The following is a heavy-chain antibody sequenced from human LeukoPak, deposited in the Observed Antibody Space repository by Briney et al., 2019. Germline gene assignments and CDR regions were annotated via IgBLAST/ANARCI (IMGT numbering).Heavy chain of an antibody. CDR2: IYYSGST. CDR3: ARRIPSYYYYGMDV. J-gene: IGHJ6*02. V-gene: IGHV4-39*01. CDR1: GGSISSSSYY. Sequence: SETLSLTCTVSGGSISSSSYYWGWIRQPPGKGLEWIGSIYYSGSTYYNPSLKSRVTISVGTSKNQFSLKLSSVTAADTAVYYCARRIPSYYYYGMDVWGQGTTVTVSS.